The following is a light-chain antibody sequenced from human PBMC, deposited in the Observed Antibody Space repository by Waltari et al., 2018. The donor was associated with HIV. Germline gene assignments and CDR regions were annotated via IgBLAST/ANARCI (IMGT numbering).Light chain of an antibody. CDR2: GAS. V-gene: IGKV3-15*01. CDR3: QQYNNWPPYT. Sequence: EIVMRQSPATLSVSPGERATLSCRASQSVSSNLAWYQQKPGQAPRLLIYGASTRATDIPARFSGSGSGTDFTLTISSLQSEDFAIYYCQQYNNWPPYTFGQWTKLEI. J-gene: IGKJ2*01. CDR1: QSVSSN.